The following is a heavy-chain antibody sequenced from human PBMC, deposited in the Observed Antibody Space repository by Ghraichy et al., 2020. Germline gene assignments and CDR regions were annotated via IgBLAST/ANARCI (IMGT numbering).Heavy chain of an antibody. Sequence: SETLSLTCTVSGYSISSGYYWGWIRQPPGKGLELIVIIYHSGTTYYNPSLKSRVTLSVDTSKNQFSLKLSSVTAAAPAVYYCARLVGYSSSWFDFAYWANGTLVTVS. D-gene: IGHD6-13*01. V-gene: IGHV4-38-2*02. J-gene: IGHJ4*01. CDR1: GYSISSGYY. CDR2: IYHSGTT. CDR3: ARLVGYSSSWFDFAY.